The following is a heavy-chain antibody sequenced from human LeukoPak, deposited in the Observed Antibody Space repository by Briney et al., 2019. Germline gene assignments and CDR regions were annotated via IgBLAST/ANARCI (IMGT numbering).Heavy chain of an antibody. Sequence: WVKVSCKASGGTFDNSAINWVRQAPGQGLEWRGRIIPILNIPNYAHTLQGRVTIAADKSTSTAYMELSSLRSDDTAVYYCAREKMEVGYYGLDVWGQGTTVTVSS. V-gene: IGHV1-69*04. CDR2: IIPILNIP. J-gene: IGHJ6*02. CDR1: GGTFDNSA. CDR3: AREKMEVGYYGLDV. D-gene: IGHD1-1*01.